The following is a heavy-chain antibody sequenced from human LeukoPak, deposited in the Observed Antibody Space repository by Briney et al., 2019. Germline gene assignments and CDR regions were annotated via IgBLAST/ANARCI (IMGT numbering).Heavy chain of an antibody. D-gene: IGHD3-10*01. CDR1: GGSISSYY. V-gene: IGHV4-59*08. CDR2: IYYSGST. CDR3: ARHYGSGSYSAEYFQH. Sequence: SETLSLTCTVSGGSISSYYWSWIRQPPGKGLEWIGYIYYSGSTNYNPSLKSRVTISVDTSKNQFSLKLSSVTAADTAVYYCARHYGSGSYSAEYFQHWGQGTLATVSS. J-gene: IGHJ1*01.